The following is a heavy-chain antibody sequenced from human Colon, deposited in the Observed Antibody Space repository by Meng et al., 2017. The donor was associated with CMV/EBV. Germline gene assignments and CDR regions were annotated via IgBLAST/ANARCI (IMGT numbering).Heavy chain of an antibody. V-gene: IGHV3-49*04. Sequence: GESLKISCTASGFTFGDYAMSWVRQAPGKGLEWVGFIRSKAYGGTTEYAASVKGRFTISRDDSKSIAYLQMNSLKTEDTAVYYCTREGITIFGVVIFDYGMDVWGQGNAGHRLL. CDR2: IRSKAYGGTT. D-gene: IGHD3-3*01. CDR3: TREGITIFGVVIFDYGMDV. J-gene: IGHJ6*02. CDR1: GFTFGDYA.